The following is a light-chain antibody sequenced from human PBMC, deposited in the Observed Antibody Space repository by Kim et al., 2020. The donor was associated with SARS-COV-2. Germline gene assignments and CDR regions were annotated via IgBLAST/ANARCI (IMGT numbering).Light chain of an antibody. J-gene: IGKJ2*01. CDR2: DAS. Sequence: DIQMTQSPSSLSASVGDRVTITCQASQDISNYLNWYQQKPGKAPKLLIYDASNLETGVPSRFSGSGSGTDFTFTISSLQPEDFATYYCQQSYSTPRTFGQGTKLEI. CDR3: QQSYSTPRT. V-gene: IGKV1-33*01. CDR1: QDISNY.